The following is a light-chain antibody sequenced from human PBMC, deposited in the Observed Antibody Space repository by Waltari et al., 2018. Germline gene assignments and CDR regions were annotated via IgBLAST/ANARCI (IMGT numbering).Light chain of an antibody. J-gene: IGKJ2*01. Sequence: VLTQSPGTLSLSPGERATLSCRASQSVSSSYLAWYQQKSGQAPRLLIYGASSRATGIPDRFSGSGSGTDFSLTISRLEPEDFAVYYCQQYGSSPYTFGQGTMLEIK. CDR2: GAS. V-gene: IGKV3-20*01. CDR1: QSVSSSY. CDR3: QQYGSSPYT.